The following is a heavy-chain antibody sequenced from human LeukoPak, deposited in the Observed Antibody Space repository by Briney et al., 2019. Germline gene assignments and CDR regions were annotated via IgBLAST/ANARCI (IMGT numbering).Heavy chain of an antibody. CDR3: ARLYYDSSGYYQTCYFDY. Sequence: SETLSLTCTVSGGSISSSSYYWGWLRQPPGKGLEWFGSIYYSGSTYYNPSLKSRVTISVDTSKNQFSLNLSSVTAADTAVYYCARLYYDSSGYYQTCYFDYWGQGTLVTVSS. CDR2: IYYSGST. CDR1: GGSISSSSYY. J-gene: IGHJ4*02. D-gene: IGHD3-22*01. V-gene: IGHV4-39*01.